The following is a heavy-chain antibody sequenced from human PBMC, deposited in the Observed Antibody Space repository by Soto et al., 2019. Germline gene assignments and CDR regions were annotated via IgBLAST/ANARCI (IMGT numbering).Heavy chain of an antibody. D-gene: IGHD4-17*01. Sequence: QVQLQESGPGLVRPSETLSLTCSVSGDSIGSTIHYWRWLRLHPGKGLEYIGYIYYCGATYYSPSLESRVTISVDTSKNQFSLKLTSVTAADTARYYCARCSDIGDKRDAFDVWGQGTMVTVSS. CDR2: IYYCGAT. CDR1: GDSIGSTIHY. CDR3: ARCSDIGDKRDAFDV. J-gene: IGHJ3*01. V-gene: IGHV4-31*03.